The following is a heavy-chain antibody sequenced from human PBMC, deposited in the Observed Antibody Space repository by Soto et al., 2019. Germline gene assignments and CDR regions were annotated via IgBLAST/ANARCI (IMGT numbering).Heavy chain of an antibody. CDR1: GDSISTFY. CDR3: ARVRSNLFDY. V-gene: IGHV4-59*01. J-gene: IGHJ4*02. D-gene: IGHD3-3*01. Sequence: SETLSLTCTVSGDSISTFYWSLIRQPPGKGLEWIGYIHYSGSTNYNPSLKSQVIISVDTSKYQFSLKLSSVTAADTAVYFCARVRSNLFDYWGQGTLVTVSS. CDR2: IHYSGST.